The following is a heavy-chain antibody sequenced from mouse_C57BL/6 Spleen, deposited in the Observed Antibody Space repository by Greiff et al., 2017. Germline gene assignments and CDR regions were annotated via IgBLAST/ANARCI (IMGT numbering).Heavy chain of an antibody. CDR3: TREGGNYAMDY. J-gene: IGHJ4*01. V-gene: IGHV1-39*01. CDR2: INPNYGTT. Sequence: VQLQQSGPELVKPGASVKISCKASGYSFTDYNMNWVKQSNGKSLEWIGVINPNYGTTRYNQKLKGKATLTVDQSSSTAYIQPNSLSSEDSAVYCCTREGGNYAMDYWGQGTSVTVSS. CDR1: GYSFTDYN.